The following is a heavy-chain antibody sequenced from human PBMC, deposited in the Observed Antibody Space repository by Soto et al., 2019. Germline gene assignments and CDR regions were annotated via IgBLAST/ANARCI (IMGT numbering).Heavy chain of an antibody. D-gene: IGHD3-16*01. V-gene: IGHV1-18*01. J-gene: IGHJ4*02. CDR2: ISAYNGNT. CDR1: GYTVTKFG. CDR3: ERGGTPIDY. Sequence: QVQLVQSGAEVKKPGASVKVSCKASGYTVTKFGISWVRQAPGQGLEWMGWISAYNGNTNHAQKFQGRVNLTTDTSTSTASMEVRSLRFDATAVDYCERGGTPIDYWGQGTLVTVSS.